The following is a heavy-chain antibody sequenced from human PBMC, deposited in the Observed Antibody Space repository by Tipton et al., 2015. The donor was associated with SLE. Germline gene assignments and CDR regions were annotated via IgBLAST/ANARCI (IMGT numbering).Heavy chain of an antibody. V-gene: IGHV4-39*07. CDR1: GGSIRSSGSY. J-gene: IGHJ4*02. CDR3: ARGGILRD. CDR2: MYYSVNS. Sequence: TLSLTCTVSGGSIRSSGSYWGWIRQPPGKGLEWIGSMYYSVNSYYNPSLKSRVTISVDRSKNQLSLKMTSVTAADTAVYYCARGGILRDWGQGLLVTVSS. D-gene: IGHD3-3*02.